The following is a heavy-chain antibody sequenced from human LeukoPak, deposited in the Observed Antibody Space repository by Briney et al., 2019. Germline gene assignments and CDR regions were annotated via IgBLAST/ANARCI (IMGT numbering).Heavy chain of an antibody. CDR3: ARVFYSGYSRWFDP. CDR2: IYTGGST. D-gene: IGHD5-12*01. CDR1: GFTVSSDY. V-gene: IGHV3-66*01. Sequence: SGGSLTLSCAASGFTVSSDYMSWVRQAPGKGLQWVSVIYTGGSTYYADSVKGRFTISRDNSKNTLYLQMNSLRAEDTAVYYCARVFYSGYSRWFDPWGQGTLVTVSS. J-gene: IGHJ5*02.